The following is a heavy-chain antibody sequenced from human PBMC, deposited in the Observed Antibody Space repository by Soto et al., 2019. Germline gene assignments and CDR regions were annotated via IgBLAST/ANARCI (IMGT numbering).Heavy chain of an antibody. D-gene: IGHD2-2*01. CDR1: GGSLSGYY. CDR2: INHNGIT. V-gene: IGHV4-34*01. CDR3: AREGVVPAGPLYYFDF. J-gene: IGHJ4*02. Sequence: QVQLQQWGAGLLKPSETLSLTCGVSGGSLSGYYWSWIRQPPGKGLEWLGEINHNGITNYNPSLKSRVTLSRDMSKNQFSLTLTSVTAADTAVYFCAREGVVPAGPLYYFDFWDQGNLVTVSS.